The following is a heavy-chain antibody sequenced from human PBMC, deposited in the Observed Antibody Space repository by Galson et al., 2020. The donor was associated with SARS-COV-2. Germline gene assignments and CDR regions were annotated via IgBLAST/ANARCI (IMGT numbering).Heavy chain of an antibody. Sequence: SETLSLTCAVYGGSFSGYYWSWIRQPPGKGLEWIGEINHSGSTNYNQYLKSRVTISVDTSKNQFSLKLSSVTAADTAVYYCASVEYYYDSSGYPRRTYGMDVWGQGTTVTVSS. V-gene: IGHV4-34*01. CDR3: ASVEYYYDSSGYPRRTYGMDV. CDR2: INHSGST. J-gene: IGHJ6*02. CDR1: GGSFSGYY. D-gene: IGHD3-22*01.